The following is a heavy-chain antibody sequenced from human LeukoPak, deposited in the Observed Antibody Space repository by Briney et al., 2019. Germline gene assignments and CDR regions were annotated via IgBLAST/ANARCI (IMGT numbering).Heavy chain of an antibody. CDR3: ARRRGMALGATKYYYYYYMDV. D-gene: IGHD1-26*01. V-gene: IGHV4-59*12. CDR1: GGSISSYY. J-gene: IGHJ6*03. CDR2: IYYSGST. Sequence: PSETLSLTCTVSGGSISSYYWSWLRQPPGKGLEWIGYIYYSGSTNYNPSLKSRVTISVDTSKNQFSLKLSSVTAADTAVYYCARRRGMALGATKYYYYYYMDVWGKGTTVTVSS.